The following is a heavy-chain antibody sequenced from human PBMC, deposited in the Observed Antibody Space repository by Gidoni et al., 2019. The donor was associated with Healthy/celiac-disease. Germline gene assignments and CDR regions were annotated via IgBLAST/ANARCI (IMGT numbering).Heavy chain of an antibody. J-gene: IGHJ4*02. CDR3: ARAYTMFGVVYFDY. V-gene: IGHV4-59*01. D-gene: IGHD3-3*01. Sequence: QVQLQESGPGLVKPSETLSLTCTVSGGSISSYYWSWIRQPPGKGLEWIGYIYYSGSTNYNPSLKSRVTISVDTSKNQFSLKLSSVTAADTAVYYCARAYTMFGVVYFDYWGQGTLVTVSS. CDR2: IYYSGST. CDR1: GGSISSYY.